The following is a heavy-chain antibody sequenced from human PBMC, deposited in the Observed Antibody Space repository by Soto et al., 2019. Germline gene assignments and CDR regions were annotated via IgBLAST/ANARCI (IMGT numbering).Heavy chain of an antibody. CDR2: FYSSGRT. CDR3: ASLRPRDWSFDF. J-gene: IGHJ4*01. D-gene: IGHD3-9*01. V-gene: IGHV4-39*01. Sequence: SETLSLTCSVSGGSISSIDYYWGWIRQPPGKGLEWMGSFYSSGRTYDRPSPKSRVPISVATLKYQFSRKLTPLXAADPAVYYXASLRPRDWSFDFWGHGPLVTVS. CDR1: GGSISSIDYY.